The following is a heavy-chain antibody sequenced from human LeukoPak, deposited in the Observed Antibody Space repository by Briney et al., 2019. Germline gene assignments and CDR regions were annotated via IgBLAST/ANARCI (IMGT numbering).Heavy chain of an antibody. D-gene: IGHD5-12*01. CDR2: ISGSDGST. CDR1: GFTFSSYA. CDR3: ASTWLRIWFDP. J-gene: IGHJ5*02. V-gene: IGHV3-23*01. Sequence: GGSLRLSCAASGFTFSSYAMSWVRQAPGKGLECVSSISGSDGSTYYADSVKGRFTISRDNSKNTLYLQMNSLRAEDTAVYYCASTWLRIWFDPWGQGTLVTVSS.